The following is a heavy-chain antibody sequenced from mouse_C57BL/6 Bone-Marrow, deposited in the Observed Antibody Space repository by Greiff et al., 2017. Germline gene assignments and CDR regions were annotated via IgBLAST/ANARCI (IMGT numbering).Heavy chain of an antibody. CDR3: ARSLYYYYAMDY. V-gene: IGHV1-54*01. CDR2: INPGSGGT. J-gene: IGHJ4*01. Sequence: QVQLQQSGAELVRPGPSVKVSCKASGYAFTNYLIEWVKQRPGQGLEWIGVINPGSGGTNYNEKFKGKATLTADKSSSTAYMQLSSLTSEDSAVYFGARSLYYYYAMDYWGQGTSVTVSS. CDR1: GYAFTNYL. D-gene: IGHD2-1*01.